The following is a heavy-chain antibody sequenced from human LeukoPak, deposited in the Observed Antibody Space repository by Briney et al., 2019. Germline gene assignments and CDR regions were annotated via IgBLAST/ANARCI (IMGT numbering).Heavy chain of an antibody. CDR3: AKGGYYYGSGSYYAHYFDY. Sequence: PGGSLRLSCAASGFTFSSYWMSWVRQAPGKGLEWVSAISGSGGSTYYADSVKGRFTISRDNSKNTLYLQMNSLRAEDTAVYYCAKGGYYYGSGSYYAHYFDYWGQGTLVTVSS. D-gene: IGHD3-10*01. CDR2: ISGSGGST. V-gene: IGHV3-23*01. J-gene: IGHJ4*02. CDR1: GFTFSSYW.